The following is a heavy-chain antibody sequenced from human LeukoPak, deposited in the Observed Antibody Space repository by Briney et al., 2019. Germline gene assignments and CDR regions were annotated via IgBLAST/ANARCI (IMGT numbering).Heavy chain of an antibody. CDR1: GFTFSTFW. CDR3: ATSSGSRGLYFDF. D-gene: IGHD3-22*01. CDR2: IKEDGSEK. J-gene: IGHJ4*02. Sequence: GGSLRLSCAASGFTFSTFWMSWVRQAPGKGLERVANIKEDGSEKYYVDPVKGRFTISRDSAKNSLYLQMNSLRAEDTAVYYCATSSGSRGLYFDFWGQGTLVTVSS. V-gene: IGHV3-7*01.